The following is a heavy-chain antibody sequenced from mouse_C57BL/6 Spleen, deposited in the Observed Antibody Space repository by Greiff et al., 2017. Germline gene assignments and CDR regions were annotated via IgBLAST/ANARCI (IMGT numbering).Heavy chain of an antibody. V-gene: IGHV1-82*01. CDR2: IYPGDGDT. D-gene: IGHD4-1*01. J-gene: IGHJ2*01. Sequence: QVQLQQSGPELVKPGASVKLSCKASGYAFSSSWMHWVKQRPGKGLEWIGRIYPGDGDTKYNGKFKGKATLTADKSSSTAYMQLSSLTSEDSAVYFCARGTGTLFDYWGQGTTLTVSS. CDR3: ARGTGTLFDY. CDR1: GYAFSSSW.